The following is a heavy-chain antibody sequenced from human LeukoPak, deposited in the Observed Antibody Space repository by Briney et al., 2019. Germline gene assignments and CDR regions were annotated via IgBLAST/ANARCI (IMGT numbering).Heavy chain of an antibody. Sequence: GGSLRLSCAASGFTFSSYGMHWVRQAPGKGLEWVAFIRYDGSNTYYTDSVKGRVTISRDNSKTTLYLQMNSLRAEDTAVYYCAKARDYSGGWYSVCDYWGQGTLVTVSS. D-gene: IGHD6-19*01. CDR2: IRYDGSNT. V-gene: IGHV3-30*02. J-gene: IGHJ4*02. CDR3: AKARDYSGGWYSVCDY. CDR1: GFTFSSYG.